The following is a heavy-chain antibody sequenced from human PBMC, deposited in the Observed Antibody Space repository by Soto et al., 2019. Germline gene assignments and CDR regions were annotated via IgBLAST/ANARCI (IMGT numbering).Heavy chain of an antibody. Sequence: VQLVESGGGLVKPGGALRLSCAASGFTFSDYYMSWIRQAPGKGLEWVSYITSSGSTIYYADSVKGLFTISRDNAKNSLYLQMNSLRAEDTAVYYCARENEQWVAADNWGQGTLVTVSS. CDR1: GFTFSDYY. J-gene: IGHJ4*02. V-gene: IGHV3-11*01. CDR3: ARENEQWVAADN. D-gene: IGHD6-19*01. CDR2: ITSSGSTI.